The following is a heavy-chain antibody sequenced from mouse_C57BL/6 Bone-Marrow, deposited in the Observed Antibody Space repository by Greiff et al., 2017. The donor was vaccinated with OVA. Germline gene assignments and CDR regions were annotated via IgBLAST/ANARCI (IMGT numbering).Heavy chain of an antibody. CDR1: GFTFSDYG. CDR3: ATDYAMDY. V-gene: IGHV5-17*01. CDR2: ISSGRSTI. J-gene: IGHJ4*01. Sequence: EVQLVESGGGLVKPGGSLKLSCAASGFTFSDYGMHWVRQAPEKGLEWVAYISSGRSTIYYADKVKGRFTISRDNAKNTLFLQMTSLRSEDTAIYYCATDYAMDYWGQGTSVTVSS.